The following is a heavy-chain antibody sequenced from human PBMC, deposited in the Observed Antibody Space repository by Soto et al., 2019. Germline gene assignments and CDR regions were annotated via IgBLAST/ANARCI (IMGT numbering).Heavy chain of an antibody. CDR3: TTGQRPLRFLEWLSRYYFDF. Sequence: ASVKVSCKVSGYTLTELSLHWVRQAPGEGLEWMGGFDPEDGDTIYAQRFQGRVTMTEDTSTNTAYLELSSLRSEDTAVYYCTTGQRPLRFLEWLSRYYFDFWGQGTLVTVSS. J-gene: IGHJ4*02. CDR1: GYTLTELS. CDR2: FDPEDGDT. D-gene: IGHD3-3*01. V-gene: IGHV1-24*01.